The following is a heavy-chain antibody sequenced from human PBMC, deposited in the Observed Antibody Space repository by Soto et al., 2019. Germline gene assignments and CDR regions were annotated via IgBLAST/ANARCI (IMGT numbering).Heavy chain of an antibody. CDR2: MNPNSGNT. CDR3: ARGGTSLRGLGIHHYMDV. V-gene: IGHV1-8*01. D-gene: IGHD2-2*01. Sequence: QVQLVQSGAEVKKPGASVKVSCKASGYTFTSYDINWVRQATGQGLEWMGWMNPNSGNTGYAQKFQGRVTMTRNTSISTAYMELSSLRSEDTAVYYCARGGTSLRGLGIHHYMDVWGKGTTVTVSS. CDR1: GYTFTSYD. J-gene: IGHJ6*03.